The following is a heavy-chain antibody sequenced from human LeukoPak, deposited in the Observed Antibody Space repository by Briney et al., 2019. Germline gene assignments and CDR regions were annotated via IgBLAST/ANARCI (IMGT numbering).Heavy chain of an antibody. Sequence: PSETLSLTCAVSGYSISSGYYWGWIRQPPGKGLEGIGSIYHSGSTYYNPSLKSRVTISVDTSKNQFSLKLSSVTAADTAVYYCARHHTGDYYDSSGYYYFDYWGQGTLVTVSS. CDR1: GYSISSGYY. CDR2: IYHSGST. J-gene: IGHJ4*02. D-gene: IGHD3-22*01. V-gene: IGHV4-38-2*01. CDR3: ARHHTGDYYDSSGYYYFDY.